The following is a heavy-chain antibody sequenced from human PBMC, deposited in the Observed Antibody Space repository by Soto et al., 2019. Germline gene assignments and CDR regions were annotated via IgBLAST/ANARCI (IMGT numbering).Heavy chain of an antibody. D-gene: IGHD2-15*01. V-gene: IGHV3-11*06. CDR1: GFTFGDSY. CDR2: ISPGSRYP. Sequence: QVQLVESGGGLVPPGGSLRLSCAGSGFTFGDSYMSWIRQAPGKGLEWLSYISPGSRYPAYADSVKGGFTISRDNAKRSLYLQMMSLIAEDTAIYYCVRGGGGGWFDPWGQGTMVTVSS. CDR3: VRGGGGGWFDP. J-gene: IGHJ5*02.